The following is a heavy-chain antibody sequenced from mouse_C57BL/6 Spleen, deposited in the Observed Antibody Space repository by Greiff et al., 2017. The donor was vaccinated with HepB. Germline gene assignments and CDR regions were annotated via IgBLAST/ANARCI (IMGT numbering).Heavy chain of an antibody. D-gene: IGHD2-1*01. CDR2: ISSGGDYI. CDR1: GFTFSSYA. Sequence: EVKLVESGEGLVKPGGSLKLSCAASGFTFSSYAMSWVRQTPEKRLEWVAYISSGGDYIYYADTVKGRFTISRDNARNTLYLQMSSLKSEDTAMYYCTKETYGNFYWYFDVWGTGTTVTVSS. J-gene: IGHJ1*03. CDR3: TKETYGNFYWYFDV. V-gene: IGHV5-9-1*02.